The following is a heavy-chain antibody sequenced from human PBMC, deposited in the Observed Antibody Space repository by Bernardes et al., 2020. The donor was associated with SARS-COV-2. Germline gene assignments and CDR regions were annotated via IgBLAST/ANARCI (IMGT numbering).Heavy chain of an antibody. J-gene: IGHJ5*02. CDR1: GYTFSSFW. D-gene: IGHD3-16*01. Sequence: VGSLILSCAASGYTFSSFWMHWVRQAPGKGLVWVSRIDNYGSTINYADSVKGRFTISRDNSRNTLYLQMNNLRAEDTAVYYCAIDVAGEHSTWVQGTLVIVSS. V-gene: IGHV3-74*01. CDR3: AIDVAGEHST. CDR2: IDNYGSTI.